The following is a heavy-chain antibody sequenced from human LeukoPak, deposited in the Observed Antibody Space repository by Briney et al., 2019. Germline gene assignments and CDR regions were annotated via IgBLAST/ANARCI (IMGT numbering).Heavy chain of an antibody. D-gene: IGHD3-3*01. J-gene: IGHJ5*02. V-gene: IGHV1-46*01. CDR3: ARGVRFLEWLSNNWFDP. CDR2: VNPSGGST. Sequence: ASVKVSCKASGYTFTSYYMHWVRQAPGQGLEWMGIVNPSGGSTSYAQKFQGRVTMTRDMSTSTAYMELSSLRSEDTAVYYCARGVRFLEWLSNNWFDPWGQGTLVTVSS. CDR1: GYTFTSYY.